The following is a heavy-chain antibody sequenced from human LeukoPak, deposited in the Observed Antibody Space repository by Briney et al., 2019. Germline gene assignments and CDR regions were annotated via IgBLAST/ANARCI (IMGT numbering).Heavy chain of an antibody. V-gene: IGHV3-30*18. D-gene: IGHD5-12*01. J-gene: IGHJ4*02. CDR1: GFTFSTYG. Sequence: GGSLRLSCETSGFTFSTYGMHWVRQAPGKGLEWVALISFDGSDKSYGTSVKGRFTISRDNSKNTVSLRMNSLRVEDTGMYYCVNDLKGYEEVWGQGTLVTVSS. CDR2: ISFDGSDK. CDR3: VNDLKGYEEV.